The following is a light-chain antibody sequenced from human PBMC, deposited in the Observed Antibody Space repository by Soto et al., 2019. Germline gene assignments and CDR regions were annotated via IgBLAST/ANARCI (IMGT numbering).Light chain of an antibody. CDR1: QSVSSY. CDR3: QQRSNWPQLT. J-gene: IGKJ4*01. Sequence: EIVLTQSPATLSLSPGERATLSCRASQSVSSYLAWYQQKPGQAPRLLIYDASNRATGIPARFRGSGSGTDFTLTISSLGPEDFAVYYCQQRSNWPQLTFGGGTKVEIK. V-gene: IGKV3-11*01. CDR2: DAS.